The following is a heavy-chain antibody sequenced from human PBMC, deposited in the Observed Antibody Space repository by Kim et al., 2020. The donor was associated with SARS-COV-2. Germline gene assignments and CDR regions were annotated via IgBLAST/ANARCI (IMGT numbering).Heavy chain of an antibody. J-gene: IGHJ3*02. CDR1: GYTFTSYY. D-gene: IGHD3-3*01. Sequence: ASVKVSCKASGYTFTSYYMHWVRQAPGQGLAWMGIINPSGGSTSYAPKFQGRVTMTRDHSTGPVYMELDSLSSEDPAVYYCARFDFWSGYCLDAFDICGQ. V-gene: IGHV1-46*01. CDR3: ARFDFWSGYCLDAFDI. CDR2: INPSGGST.